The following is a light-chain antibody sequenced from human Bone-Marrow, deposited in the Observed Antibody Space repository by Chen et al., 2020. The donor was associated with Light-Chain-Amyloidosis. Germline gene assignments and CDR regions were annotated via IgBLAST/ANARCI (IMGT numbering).Light chain of an antibody. J-gene: IGLJ3*02. CDR3: QSYDSSLSGWV. V-gene: IGLV1-40*01. CDR1: SSNIGAGYD. Sequence: QSVLTQPPSGSGAPGQRATISCTGSSSNIGAGYDVHWYQQLPGTAPKLLIYVNTNRPSGVPDRFSGSKSGTSASLAITGLQAEDEADYYCQSYDSSLSGWVFGGGTKLTVL. CDR2: VNT.